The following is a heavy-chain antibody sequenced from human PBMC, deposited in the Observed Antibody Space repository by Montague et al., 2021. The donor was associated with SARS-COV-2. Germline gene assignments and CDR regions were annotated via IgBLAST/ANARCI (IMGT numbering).Heavy chain of an antibody. J-gene: IGHJ4*02. D-gene: IGHD6-13*01. CDR2: SYYRSKWYY. CDR3: ARDPRYSLSWSFDY. CDR1: GDSVSSNTAA. V-gene: IGHV6-1*01. Sequence: CAISGDSVSSNTAAWNRIRQSPSRGLEWLGRSYYRSKWYYDYAVSVKSRMTISPDTSKNQFSLQLSSVTPEDRAVYYWARDPRYSLSWSFDYWGQGTLVTVSS.